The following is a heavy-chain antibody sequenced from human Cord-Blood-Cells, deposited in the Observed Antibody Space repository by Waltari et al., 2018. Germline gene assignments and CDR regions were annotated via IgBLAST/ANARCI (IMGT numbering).Heavy chain of an antibody. D-gene: IGHD6-13*01. CDR2: IYYSGST. V-gene: IGHV4-39*07. Sequence: LQLQASGPGLVKPSAPLSLPCPVSGGSLLRRRSYWGWIRQPPGKGLEWIGSIYYSGSTYYNPSLKSRVTISVDTSKNQFSLKLSSVTAADTAVYYCARRGSSSWFDYWGQGTLVTVSS. J-gene: IGHJ4*02. CDR3: ARRGSSSWFDY. CDR1: GGSLLRRRSY.